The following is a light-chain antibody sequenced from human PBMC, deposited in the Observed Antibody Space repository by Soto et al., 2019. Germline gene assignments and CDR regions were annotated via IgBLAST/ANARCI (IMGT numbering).Light chain of an antibody. V-gene: IGLV2-14*01. Sequence: QSALTQPASVSASPGQSITISCTGTSSDVGGYKFVSWYQHHPGKAPKLMIYEVNNRPSGVSDRFSGSKSGNTASLTISGLQPEDEADYYCLSYTIANTRVFGGGTKLTV. CDR2: EVN. CDR3: LSYTIANTRV. J-gene: IGLJ3*02. CDR1: SSDVGGYKF.